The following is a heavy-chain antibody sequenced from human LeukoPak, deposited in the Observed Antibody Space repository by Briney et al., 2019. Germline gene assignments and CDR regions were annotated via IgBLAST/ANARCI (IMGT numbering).Heavy chain of an antibody. D-gene: IGHD6-19*01. CDR3: ARHVSGWYNF. CDR2: IYYSGST. V-gene: IGHV4-59*01. Sequence: SETLSLTCTVSGGSISSYYWSWIRQPPGKGLEWIGYIYYSGSTNYNPSLKSRVTISVDTSKNQFSLKLSSVTAADTAVYYCARHVSGWYNFWGQGTLLTVSS. J-gene: IGHJ4*02. CDR1: GGSISSYY.